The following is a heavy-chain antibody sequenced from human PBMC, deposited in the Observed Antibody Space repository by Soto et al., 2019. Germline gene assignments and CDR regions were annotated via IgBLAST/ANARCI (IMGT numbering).Heavy chain of an antibody. CDR3: ARENSNYYYYYGMDV. CDR2: ISSYNGNT. V-gene: IGHV1-18*01. D-gene: IGHD4-4*01. Sequence: ASVKVSCKASGYTFTSSGISWVRQAPGQGLEWVGWISSYNGNTNYAQNLQGRVTMTTDTSTNTAYMELRSLRPDDTAVYYCARENSNYYYYYGMDVWGQGTTVTVSS. J-gene: IGHJ6*02. CDR1: GYTFTSSG.